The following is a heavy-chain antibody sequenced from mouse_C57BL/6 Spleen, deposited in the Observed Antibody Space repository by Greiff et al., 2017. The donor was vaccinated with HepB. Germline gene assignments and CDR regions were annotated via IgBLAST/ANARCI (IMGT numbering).Heavy chain of an antibody. V-gene: IGHV1-54*01. Sequence: VQLQQSGAELVRPGTSVKVSCKASGYAFTNYLIEWVKQRPGQGLEWIGVINPGSGGTNYNEKFKGNATMPADKSSSTAYMQLSSLTSEDSAVYFCARGGPITTVVATGTRYYFDYWGQGTTLTVSS. J-gene: IGHJ2*01. D-gene: IGHD1-1*01. CDR2: INPGSGGT. CDR1: GYAFTNYL. CDR3: ARGGPITTVVATGTRYYFDY.